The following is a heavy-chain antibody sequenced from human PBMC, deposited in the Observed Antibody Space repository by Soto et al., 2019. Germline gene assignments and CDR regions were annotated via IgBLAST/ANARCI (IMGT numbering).Heavy chain of an antibody. D-gene: IGHD3-10*01. J-gene: IGHJ4*02. V-gene: IGHV4-59*08. CDR3: ARQPAQGYYGSGGYHAY. CDR1: GGSISRYY. CDR2: IYYGGST. Sequence: SETLSLTCTVSGGSISRYYWSWIRQPPGKGLEWIGYIYYGGSTNYNPSLKSRVTISVDTSKNQFSLKLSSVTAADTAVYYCARQPAQGYYGSGGYHAYWSQGTLVPVSS.